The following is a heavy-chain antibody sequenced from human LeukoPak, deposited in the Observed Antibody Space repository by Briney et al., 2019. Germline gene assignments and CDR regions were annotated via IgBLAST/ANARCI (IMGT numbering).Heavy chain of an antibody. CDR1: GGTFSSYA. Sequence: ASVKVSCKASGGTFSSYAISWVRQAPGQGLEWMGGIIPIFGTANYAQKFQGRVTITADKSTSTAYMELSSLRSEDTAVYYCATHRDGYNFGYWGQGTLVTVSS. J-gene: IGHJ4*02. CDR2: IIPIFGTA. V-gene: IGHV1-69*06. D-gene: IGHD5-24*01. CDR3: ATHRDGYNFGY.